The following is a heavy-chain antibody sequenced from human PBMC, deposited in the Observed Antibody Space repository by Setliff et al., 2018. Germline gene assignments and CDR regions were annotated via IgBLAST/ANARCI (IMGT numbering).Heavy chain of an antibody. D-gene: IGHD6-13*01. V-gene: IGHV3-73*01. CDR1: GFTFSVSA. CDR2: IRSKSDSYAT. Sequence: PGGSLRLSCAASGFTFSVSAMYWVRQASGKGLEWVGRIRSKSDSYATIYAASVRGRFTISRDDSKNTAYLQMNSLKTEDTAVYYCAAAPAGSDVFDYWGQGTLATVSS. CDR3: AAAPAGSDVFDY. J-gene: IGHJ4*02.